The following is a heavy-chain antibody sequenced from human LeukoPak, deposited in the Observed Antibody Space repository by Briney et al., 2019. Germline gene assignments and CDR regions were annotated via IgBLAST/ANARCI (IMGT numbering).Heavy chain of an antibody. CDR3: ARDRPDTTSPTTVGRFDP. J-gene: IGHJ5*02. CDR2: IYSTGTT. V-gene: IGHV4-31*03. Sequence: SETLSLTCSVSGDSISSGGYYWHWIRQHPVKGLEWFGYIYSTGTTYYNPSLTSRLTMSLDTSKNQFSLKVTAVTAADTAVYFCARDRPDTTSPTTVGRFDPWGQGTLVTVSS. D-gene: IGHD1-26*01. CDR1: GDSISSGGYY.